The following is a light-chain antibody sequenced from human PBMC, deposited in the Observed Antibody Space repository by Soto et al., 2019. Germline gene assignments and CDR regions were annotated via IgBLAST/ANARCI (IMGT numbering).Light chain of an antibody. Sequence: DIQMTQSPSSLSASVGARVTITCRASQSISSYLNWYQQKPGKAPKLLIYSSSSFHSGVPSSFSGSGSGTDFTLTISSLQPEDFATYYCQESYSTPYTFGQGTKLEIK. CDR2: SSS. V-gene: IGKV1-39*01. J-gene: IGKJ2*01. CDR3: QESYSTPYT. CDR1: QSISSY.